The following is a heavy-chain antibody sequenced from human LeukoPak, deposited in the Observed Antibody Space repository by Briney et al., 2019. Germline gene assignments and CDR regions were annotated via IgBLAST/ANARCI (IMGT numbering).Heavy chain of an antibody. CDR3: ASRMDY. J-gene: IGHJ4*02. D-gene: IGHD2/OR15-2a*01. V-gene: IGHV3-30-3*01. CDR2: ISYDGSNK. CDR1: GFTFSSYA. Sequence: GGSLRLSCAASGFTFSSYAMLWVRQAPGKGLEWVAVISYDGSNKYYADSVKGRFTISRDNSKNTLYLQTNSLRAEDTAVYYCASRMDYWGQRTLVTVSS.